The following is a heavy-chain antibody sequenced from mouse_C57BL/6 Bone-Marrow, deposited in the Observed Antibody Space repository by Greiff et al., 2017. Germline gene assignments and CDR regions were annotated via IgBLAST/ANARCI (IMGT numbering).Heavy chain of an antibody. CDR1: GFSFNTYA. CDR3: VNYDGYYGYFDV. J-gene: IGHJ1*03. V-gene: IGHV10-1*01. Sequence: DVKLVESGGGLVQPKGSLKLSCAASGFSFNTYAMNWVRQAPGKGLEWVARIRSKSNNYATYYADSVKDRFTISRDASESMLYLQMNNLKTEDTAMYYWVNYDGYYGYFDVWGTGTTITVSS. D-gene: IGHD2-3*01. CDR2: IRSKSNNYAT.